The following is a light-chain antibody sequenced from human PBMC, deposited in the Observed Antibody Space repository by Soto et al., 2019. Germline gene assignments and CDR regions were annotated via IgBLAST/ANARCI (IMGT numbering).Light chain of an antibody. V-gene: IGLV1-51*01. CDR1: SSNIGSNE. CDR2: GSN. J-gene: IGLJ3*02. Sequence: QSVLTQPPSVSAAPGQHVTISCSGSSSNIGSNEVSWYQQLPGTAPKILIYGSNRRLSGIPDRFSASKSGTSATLGITGLQTGDDADYYCGTWDSRLIAVVFGGGTKLTVL. CDR3: GTWDSRLIAVV.